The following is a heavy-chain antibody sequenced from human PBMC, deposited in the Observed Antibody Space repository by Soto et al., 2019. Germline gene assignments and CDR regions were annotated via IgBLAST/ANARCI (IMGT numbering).Heavy chain of an antibody. J-gene: IGHJ3*02. CDR3: ARLRDCSGGSCYSGSTAFDI. CDR1: GFSLSNARMG. Sequence: QVTLKESGPVLVKPTETLTLTCTVSGFSLSNARMGVSWIRQPPGKALEWLAHIFSNDEKSYSTSLKSRLTISKDTSKSQVVLTMTNMDPMDTATYYCARLRDCSGGSCYSGSTAFDIWGQGTMVTVSS. CDR2: IFSNDEK. V-gene: IGHV2-26*01. D-gene: IGHD2-15*01.